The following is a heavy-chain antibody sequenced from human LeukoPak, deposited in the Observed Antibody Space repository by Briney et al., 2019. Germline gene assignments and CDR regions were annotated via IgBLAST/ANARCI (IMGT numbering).Heavy chain of an antibody. CDR2: ISGSGHHT. Sequence: GGSLRLSCAASGFTFDDYAMHWVRQAPGKGLEWVSGISGSGHHTYYADSVKGRFTISRDNSKNTLYLQMNTLRAEDTAVYYCATGGGHCSGGNCYSGFYFDFWGQGTLVTVSS. D-gene: IGHD2-15*01. J-gene: IGHJ4*02. V-gene: IGHV3-23*01. CDR3: ATGGGHCSGGNCYSGFYFDF. CDR1: GFTFDDYA.